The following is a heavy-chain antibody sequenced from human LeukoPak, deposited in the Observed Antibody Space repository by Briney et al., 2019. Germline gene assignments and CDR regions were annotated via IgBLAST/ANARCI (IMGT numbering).Heavy chain of an antibody. J-gene: IGHJ6*02. CDR1: GFTLGDYY. D-gene: IGHD2-21*02. V-gene: IGHV3-11*01. Sequence: GGSLRLPCAASGFTLGDYYMSWIRQAPGKGLEWVSYISSSGSTIYYADSVKGRFTISRDNAKNSLYLQMNSLKAEDTAVYYCAREYCGGDCYSSLYGMDVWGQGTTVTVSS. CDR3: AREYCGGDCYSSLYGMDV. CDR2: ISSSGSTI.